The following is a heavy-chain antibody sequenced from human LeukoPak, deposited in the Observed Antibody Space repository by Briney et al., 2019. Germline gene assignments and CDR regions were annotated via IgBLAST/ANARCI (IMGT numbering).Heavy chain of an antibody. D-gene: IGHD3-10*01. Sequence: GGSLRLSCAASGFTFSSYAMSWVRQAPGKGLEWVSDISGSGGSTYYADSVKGRFTISRDNSKNTLYLQMNSLRAEDTAVYYCAKDYSKTSYYGSGTYYRPNWFDPWGQGTLVTVSS. V-gene: IGHV3-23*01. J-gene: IGHJ5*02. CDR2: ISGSGGST. CDR3: AKDYSKTSYYGSGTYYRPNWFDP. CDR1: GFTFSSYA.